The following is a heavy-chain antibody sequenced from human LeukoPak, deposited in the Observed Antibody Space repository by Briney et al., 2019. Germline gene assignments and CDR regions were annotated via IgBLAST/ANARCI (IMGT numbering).Heavy chain of an antibody. CDR3: ARVRHCSSTSCHMDV. Sequence: ASVKVSCKASGYTFTSYDINWVRQATGQGLEWMGWMNPNSGNTGYAQKFQGRVTLTRSTSIGTAYMELSSLRSEDTAVYYCARVRHCSSTSCHMDVWGQGTTVTVSS. CDR2: MNPNSGNT. V-gene: IGHV1-8*02. D-gene: IGHD2-2*01. CDR1: GYTFTSYD. J-gene: IGHJ6*02.